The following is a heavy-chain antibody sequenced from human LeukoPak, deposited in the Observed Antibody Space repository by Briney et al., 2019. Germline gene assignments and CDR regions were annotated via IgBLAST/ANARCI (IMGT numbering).Heavy chain of an antibody. J-gene: IGHJ4*02. Sequence: PSETLSLTCTVSAGSISSSSHHWGWIRQSPGKGLEWIGSIYYGRTTYYNPSLNSRVTISVVTSKNQFSLQLNSVTAADTAVHYCVRHDGRGGATMGALDSWGQGSLVTVSS. CDR1: AGSISSSSHH. CDR3: VRHDGRGGATMGALDS. V-gene: IGHV4-39*01. D-gene: IGHD4/OR15-4a*01. CDR2: IYYGRTT.